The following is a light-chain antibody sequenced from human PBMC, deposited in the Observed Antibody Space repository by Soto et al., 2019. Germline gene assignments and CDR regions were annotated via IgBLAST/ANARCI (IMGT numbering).Light chain of an antibody. V-gene: IGKV3-15*01. Sequence: EIVMTQSPATLSVSPGERATLSCRVSQSVSSNLAWYQQKPGQAPRLLIFGAFTRATGIPARFSGSGSGTEFTLTISSLQSEDFAVYYCLHYNNWLTWTFGQGTKVDIK. CDR1: QSVSSN. J-gene: IGKJ1*01. CDR3: LHYNNWLTWT. CDR2: GAF.